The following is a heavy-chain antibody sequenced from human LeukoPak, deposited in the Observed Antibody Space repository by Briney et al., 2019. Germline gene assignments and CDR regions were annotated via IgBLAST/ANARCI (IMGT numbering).Heavy chain of an antibody. Sequence: ASVKVSCKASGGTFSSYAISWVRQAPGQGLEWMGGIIPIFGTANYAQKFQGRVTITADESTSTAYMELSSLRSEDTAVYYCATGRPLRFLEWTKDNWFDPWGQGTLVTVSS. J-gene: IGHJ5*02. CDR2: IIPIFGTA. CDR3: ATGRPLRFLEWTKDNWFDP. V-gene: IGHV1-69*13. CDR1: GGTFSSYA. D-gene: IGHD3-3*01.